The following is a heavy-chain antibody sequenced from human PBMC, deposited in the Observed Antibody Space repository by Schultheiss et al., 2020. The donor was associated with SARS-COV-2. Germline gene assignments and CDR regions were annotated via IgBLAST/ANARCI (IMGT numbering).Heavy chain of an antibody. Sequence: ASVKVSCKASGYTFTGYYMHWVRQAPGQGLEWMGRINPNSGGTNYAQKFQGRVTMTRDTSISTAYMELSRLRSDDTAVYYCASQLRLGELSLYPYYYYHDGMNVWGQRTTVTVSS. J-gene: IGHJ6*02. CDR2: INPNSGGT. V-gene: IGHV1-2*06. D-gene: IGHD3-16*02. CDR3: ASQLRLGELSLYPYYYYHDGMNV. CDR1: GYTFTGYY.